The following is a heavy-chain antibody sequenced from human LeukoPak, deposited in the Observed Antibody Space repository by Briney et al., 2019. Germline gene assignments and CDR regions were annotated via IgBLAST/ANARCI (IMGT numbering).Heavy chain of an antibody. D-gene: IGHD2-15*01. V-gene: IGHV3-21*01. J-gene: IGHJ3*02. CDR1: GFTFSTYN. CDR3: AKDFDIVVVTYDAFDI. CDR2: ITSSSSYI. Sequence: GGSLRLSCAASGFTFSTYNMNWVRQAPGKGLEWVSSITSSSSYIYYADSVKGRFTISRDNAKNSLYLQMNSLRAEDTAVYYCAKDFDIVVVTYDAFDIWGQGTMVTVSS.